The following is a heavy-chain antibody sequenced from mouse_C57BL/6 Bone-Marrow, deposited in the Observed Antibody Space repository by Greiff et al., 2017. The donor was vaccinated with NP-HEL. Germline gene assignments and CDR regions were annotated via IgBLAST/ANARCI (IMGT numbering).Heavy chain of an antibody. Sequence: QVQLQQSGPELVKPGASVKISCKASGYAFSSSWMNWVKQRPGKGLEWIGRIYPGDGDTNYNGKFKGKATLTADKSSSTAYMQLSSLTSEDSAVYFCARTFYYDYDHWYFDVWGTGTTVTVSS. CDR3: ARTFYYDYDHWYFDV. J-gene: IGHJ1*03. CDR2: IYPGDGDT. V-gene: IGHV1-82*01. D-gene: IGHD2-4*01. CDR1: GYAFSSSW.